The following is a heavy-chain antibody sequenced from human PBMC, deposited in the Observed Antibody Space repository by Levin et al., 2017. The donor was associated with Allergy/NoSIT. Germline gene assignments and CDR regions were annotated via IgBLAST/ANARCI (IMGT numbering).Heavy chain of an antibody. CDR1: GGSIRNSRYY. D-gene: IGHD6-13*01. Sequence: LSQTLSLTCTVSGGSIRNSRYYWGWIRQPPGKGLEWIGSIYYSGNTYYNPSLKSRVTISIDTSKNQFSLKLTSVTAADTAVYYCARGYSNSWYYFDYWGQGTLVTVSS. V-gene: IGHV4-39*07. CDR3: ARGYSNSWYYFDY. J-gene: IGHJ4*02. CDR2: IYYSGNT.